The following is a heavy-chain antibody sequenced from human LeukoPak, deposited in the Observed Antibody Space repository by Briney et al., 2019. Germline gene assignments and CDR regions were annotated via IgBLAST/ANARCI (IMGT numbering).Heavy chain of an antibody. V-gene: IGHV4-61*02. CDR3: ARDDYSSSWHDAFDI. D-gene: IGHD6-13*01. CDR2: IYTSGST. Sequence: SQTLSLTCTVSGGSISSGSYYWGWIRQPAGKGLEWIGRIYTSGSTNYNPSLKSRVTISVDTSKNQFSLKLSSVTAADTAVYYCARDDYSSSWHDAFDIWGQGTMVTVSS. CDR1: GGSISSGSYY. J-gene: IGHJ3*02.